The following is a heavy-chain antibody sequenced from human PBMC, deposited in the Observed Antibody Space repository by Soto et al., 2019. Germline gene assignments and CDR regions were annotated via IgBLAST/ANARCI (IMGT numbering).Heavy chain of an antibody. Sequence: SETLSLTCAVYGGSFSGYYWSWIRQPPGKGLEWIGEINHSGSTNYNPSLKSRVTISVDTSKNQFSLKLSSVTAADTAVYYCARERGGFLRKAAAGTRYFQHWGQGTLVTVSS. CDR3: ARERGGFLRKAAAGTRYFQH. D-gene: IGHD6-13*01. J-gene: IGHJ1*01. CDR2: INHSGST. CDR1: GGSFSGYY. V-gene: IGHV4-34*01.